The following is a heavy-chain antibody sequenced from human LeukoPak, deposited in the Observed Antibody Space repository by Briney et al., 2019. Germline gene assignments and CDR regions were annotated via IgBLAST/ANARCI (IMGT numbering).Heavy chain of an antibody. CDR2: ISYDGMTI. J-gene: IGHJ4*02. Sequence: GGSLRLSCAASELSFFSTYAMHWVRQAPGKGLEWVAVISYDGMTIHYADSVKGRFTISRENAKNSLYLQMNSLRAGDTAVYYCVRQATPHGHFDYWGQGILVTVSS. CDR1: ELSFFSTYA. D-gene: IGHD2-15*01. V-gene: IGHV3-30*14. CDR3: VRQATPHGHFDY.